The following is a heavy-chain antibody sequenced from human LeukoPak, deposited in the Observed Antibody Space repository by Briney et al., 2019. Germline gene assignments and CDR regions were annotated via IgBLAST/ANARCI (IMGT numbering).Heavy chain of an antibody. V-gene: IGHV4-39*01. CDR1: GDSIDSRSYY. CDR2: ISYTGST. CDR3: ARHHESGWYSDFDY. D-gene: IGHD6-19*01. J-gene: IGHJ4*02. Sequence: SQTLSLTCTVSGDSIDSRSYYWGWIRQPPGKGLEWIGSISYTGSTNYNPSLRSRVSISVDTSKNHFSLKVTSVTAADTSVYYCARHHESGWYSDFDYWGQGTLVTVSS.